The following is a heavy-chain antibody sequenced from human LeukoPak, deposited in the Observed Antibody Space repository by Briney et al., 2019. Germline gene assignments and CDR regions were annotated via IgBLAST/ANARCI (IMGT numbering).Heavy chain of an antibody. CDR3: ARDLRYSSGWMPGGDY. J-gene: IGHJ4*02. CDR1: GFNFDAYA. D-gene: IGHD6-19*01. CDR2: ISYDGSNE. V-gene: IGHV3-30*04. Sequence: PGGSLRLSCAASGFNFDAYAMHWVRQAPGKGLEWVAVISYDGSNEFYADSVKGRFTISRDNSKNTLFLQMNSLRAEDTALYYCARDLRYSSGWMPGGDYWGQGTLVTVSS.